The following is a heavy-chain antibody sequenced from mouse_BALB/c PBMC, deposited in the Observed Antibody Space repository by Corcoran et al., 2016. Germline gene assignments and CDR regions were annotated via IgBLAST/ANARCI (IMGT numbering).Heavy chain of an antibody. Sequence: EVQLQQSGPERVKPGASVKMSCKASGYTFTSYVMHWVKQKPGQGLEWIGYINPYNDGTKYNEKFKGKATLTSDKSSSTAYMELSSLTSEDSAVYFCARTHRSGYFDYWGQGTPLTVSS. D-gene: IGHD3-1*01. CDR3: ARTHRSGYFDY. J-gene: IGHJ2*01. V-gene: IGHV1S136*01. CDR1: GYTFTSYV. CDR2: INPYNDGT.